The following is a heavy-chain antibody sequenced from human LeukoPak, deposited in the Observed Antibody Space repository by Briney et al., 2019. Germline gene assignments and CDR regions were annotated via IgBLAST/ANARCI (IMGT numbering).Heavy chain of an antibody. D-gene: IGHD3-3*02. Sequence: PGGSLRPSCAASGFTASTYYMNWVRQAPGKGLEWVSIIYSGGTTYYADSVKGRFTIPRDTSKNTLSLQMNSLRAEDTAVYFCARVGDHFHWNLDLWGRGTLVTVSS. CDR2: IYSGGTT. V-gene: IGHV3-53*01. CDR1: GFTASTYY. CDR3: ARVGDHFHWNLDL. J-gene: IGHJ2*01.